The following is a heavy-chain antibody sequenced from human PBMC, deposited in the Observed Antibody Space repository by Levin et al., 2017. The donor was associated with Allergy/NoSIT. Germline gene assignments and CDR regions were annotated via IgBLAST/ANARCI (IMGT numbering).Heavy chain of an antibody. CDR3: SRRGGGFREPGTNPSDALDI. Sequence: GGSLRLSCAASGFSFSSYAIHWVRQAPGKGLEWVALISYDGSNKFYAGSVKGRFTISRDNSKNTVFLQMDSLRPDDTAVYKWSRRGGGFREPGTNPSDALDIWGQGTAVTVSS. D-gene: IGHD3-10*01. CDR2: ISYDGSNK. CDR1: GFSFSSYA. V-gene: IGHV3-30-3*01. J-gene: IGHJ3*02.